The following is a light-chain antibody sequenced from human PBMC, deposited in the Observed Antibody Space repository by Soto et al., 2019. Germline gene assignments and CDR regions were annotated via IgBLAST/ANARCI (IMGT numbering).Light chain of an antibody. V-gene: IGKV3-20*01. Sequence: EIVLTQSPGTLTLSPGERATLSCRASQSVSSSYLAWYQQTPGQAPRLLIYGASSRATGIPDRFSGSGSGTDLTLTISRLEPEDFAVYYCHLYGSSPPRTFGQGTELEI. CDR2: GAS. CDR1: QSVSSSY. CDR3: HLYGSSPPRT. J-gene: IGKJ2*01.